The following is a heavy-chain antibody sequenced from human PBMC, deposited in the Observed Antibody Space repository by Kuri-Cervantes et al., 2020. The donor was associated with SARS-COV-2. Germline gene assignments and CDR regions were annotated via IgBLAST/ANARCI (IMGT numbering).Heavy chain of an antibody. Sequence: SETLSLTCTVSGGSISSPNYYWGWIRQPPGKGLEWIGSIHYSGNTHYSPSLKSRVTISVDTSKNQFSLKLSSVTAADTAVYYCARDRGTTRYYGMDVWGQGTTVTVSS. CDR1: GGSISSPNYY. J-gene: IGHJ6*02. D-gene: IGHD2-15*01. V-gene: IGHV4-39*07. CDR2: IHYSGNT. CDR3: ARDRGTTRYYGMDV.